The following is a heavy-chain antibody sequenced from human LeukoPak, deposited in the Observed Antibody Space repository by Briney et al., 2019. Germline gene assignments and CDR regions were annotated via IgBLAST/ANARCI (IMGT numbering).Heavy chain of an antibody. CDR1: GFTFSSYW. V-gene: IGHV3-74*01. Sequence: GGSLRLSCAVSGFTFSSYWMHWVRQAPGKGLVWVSRINNDGSTTTYADSVKGRFTISRDNAKNTLYLQMNGLSAEDTAIYYCVRDGDGDYPVDSWGQGTLVTVSS. CDR2: INNDGSTT. CDR3: VRDGDGDYPVDS. J-gene: IGHJ4*02. D-gene: IGHD4-17*01.